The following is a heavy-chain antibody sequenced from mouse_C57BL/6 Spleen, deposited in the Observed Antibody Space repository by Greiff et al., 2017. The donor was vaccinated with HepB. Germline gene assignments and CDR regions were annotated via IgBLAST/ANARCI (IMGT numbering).Heavy chain of an antibody. CDR2: IYPGDGDT. D-gene: IGHD1-1*01. V-gene: IGHV1-80*01. CDR3: AREGGGGIYYYGSSLNYYAMDY. CDR1: GYAFSSYW. Sequence: VKLMESGAELVKPGASVKISCKASGYAFSSYWMNWVKQRPGKGLEWIGQIYPGDGDTNYNGKFKGKATLTADKSSSTAYMQLNSLTSEDSAVYFCAREGGGGIYYYGSSLNYYAMDYWGQGTSVTVSS. J-gene: IGHJ4*01.